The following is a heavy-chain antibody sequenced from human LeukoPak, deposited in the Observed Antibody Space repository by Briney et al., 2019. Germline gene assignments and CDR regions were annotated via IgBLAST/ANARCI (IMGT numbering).Heavy chain of an antibody. CDR2: ISGYGGST. CDR3: AKDRDPAYYYDSSGYY. J-gene: IGHJ4*02. D-gene: IGHD3-22*01. CDR1: GFPLRRYS. Sequence: GSPRLSWGSSGFPLRRYSFGWGRQGSGEGVEGVSNISGYGGSTYFADSVKGRFTISRDNSKNTLYLQMNSLRAEDTAVYYCAKDRDPAYYYDSSGYYWGQGTLVTVSS. V-gene: IGHV3-23*01.